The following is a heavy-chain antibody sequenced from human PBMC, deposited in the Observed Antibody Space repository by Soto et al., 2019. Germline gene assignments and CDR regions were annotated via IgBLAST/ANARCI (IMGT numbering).Heavy chain of an antibody. V-gene: IGHV4-30-2*01. Sequence: QLQLQESGSGLVKPSQTLSLTCAVSGGSISSGGYSWSWIRQPPGKGLEWIGYIYHSGSTYYNPSLKSRVTISVDRSKNQFSLKLSSVTAADTAVYSCASLTTVTTEGDYWGQGTLVTVSS. CDR3: ASLTTVTTEGDY. J-gene: IGHJ4*02. CDR1: GGSISSGGYS. CDR2: IYHSGST. D-gene: IGHD4-17*01.